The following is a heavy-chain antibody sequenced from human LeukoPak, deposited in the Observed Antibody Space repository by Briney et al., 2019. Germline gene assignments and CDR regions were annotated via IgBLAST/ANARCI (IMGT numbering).Heavy chain of an antibody. D-gene: IGHD1-26*01. CDR3: ASSASVGALDY. Sequence: PSETLSLTCTVSGGSISSGGYYWSWIRQPPGKGLERIGYIYHSGSTYYDPSLKSRVTISVDRSKNQFSLKLSSVTAADTAVYYCASSASVGALDYWGQGTLVTVSS. V-gene: IGHV4-30-2*01. CDR2: IYHSGST. CDR1: GGSISSGGYY. J-gene: IGHJ4*02.